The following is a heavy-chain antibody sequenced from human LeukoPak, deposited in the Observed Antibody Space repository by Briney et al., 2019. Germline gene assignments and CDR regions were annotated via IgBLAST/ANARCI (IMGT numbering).Heavy chain of an antibody. V-gene: IGHV4-4*02. CDR1: GGSISSSNW. Sequence: SETLSLTCAVSGGSISSSNWWSWVRRPPGKGWEWMGEFYHSGSTNYNPSLKSRVTISVDKSKNQFSLKLSSVTAADTAVYYCARLPYYDFWSGYSDFDYWGQGTLVTVSS. J-gene: IGHJ4*02. CDR2: FYHSGST. CDR3: ARLPYYDFWSGYSDFDY. D-gene: IGHD3-3*01.